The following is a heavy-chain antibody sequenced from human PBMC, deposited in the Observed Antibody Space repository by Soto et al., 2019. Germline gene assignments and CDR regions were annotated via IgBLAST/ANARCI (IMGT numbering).Heavy chain of an antibody. D-gene: IGHD3-3*01. V-gene: IGHV3-30-3*01. CDR3: AGYEHYDYYGMDV. J-gene: IGHJ6*02. Sequence: QVQLVESAGGVVQPGRSLRLSCAASGFTFSSYAMHWVRQAPGKGLEWVAVISYDGSNKYYADSVKGRFTISRDNSKNTLYLQMNSLRSEDTAVYYCAGYEHYDYYGMDVWGQGTTVTVSS. CDR2: ISYDGSNK. CDR1: GFTFSSYA.